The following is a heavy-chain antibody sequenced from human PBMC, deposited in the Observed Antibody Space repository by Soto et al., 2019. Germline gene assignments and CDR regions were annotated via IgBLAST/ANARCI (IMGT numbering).Heavy chain of an antibody. Sequence: QITLKESGPTLVKPTQTLTLTCTFSGFSLTSRPVGVGWVRQPPGKALEWLAFIYWDDDKRYSPSLRSTLTVTKDASKNQVVLTLTNMDPVATATYYCAHRSNYDGSWNEGVFDYWGQGILVTVSS. J-gene: IGHJ4*02. CDR3: AHRSNYDGSWNEGVFDY. CDR1: GFSLTSRPVG. CDR2: IYWDDDK. V-gene: IGHV2-5*02. D-gene: IGHD3-16*01.